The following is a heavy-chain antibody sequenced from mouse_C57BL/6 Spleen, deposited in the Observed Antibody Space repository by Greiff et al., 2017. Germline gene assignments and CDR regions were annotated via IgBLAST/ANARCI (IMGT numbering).Heavy chain of an antibody. D-gene: IGHD1-1*01. CDR1: GFTFSDYG. CDR2: ISSGSSTI. CDR3: ARKNYGSSYGYFDV. V-gene: IGHV5-17*01. Sequence: EVQLVESGGGLVKPGGSLKLSCAASGFTFSDYGMHWVRQAPEKGLEWVAYISSGSSTIYYADTVKGRFTISRDNAKNTLCLQMTSLRSEDTAMYYCARKNYGSSYGYFDVWGTGTTVTVSS. J-gene: IGHJ1*03.